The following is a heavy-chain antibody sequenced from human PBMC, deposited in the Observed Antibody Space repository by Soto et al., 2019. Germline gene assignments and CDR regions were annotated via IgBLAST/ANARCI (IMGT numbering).Heavy chain of an antibody. V-gene: IGHV4-34*01. CDR3: ARGRGYGYGYKYYYGMDV. J-gene: IGHJ6*02. CDR2: INHSGST. D-gene: IGHD5-18*01. CDR1: GGSFSGYY. Sequence: KASETLSLTCAVYGGSFSGYYWSWIRQPPGKGLEWIGEINHSGSTNYNPSLKSRVTISVDTSKNQFSLKLSSVTAADTAVYYCARGRGYGYGYKYYYGMDVWGQGTTVTVSS.